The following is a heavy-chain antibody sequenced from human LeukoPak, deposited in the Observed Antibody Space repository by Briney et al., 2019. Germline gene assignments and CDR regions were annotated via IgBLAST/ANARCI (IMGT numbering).Heavy chain of an antibody. CDR3: ARVLDYYDSSGYYDY. Sequence: ASVKVSCKASGGTFSSYAISWVRQAPGQGLEWMGIINPSGGSTSYAQKFQGRVTMTRDTSTSTVYMELSSLRSEDTAVYYCARVLDYYDSSGYYDYWGQGTLVTVSS. CDR2: INPSGGST. D-gene: IGHD3-22*01. J-gene: IGHJ4*02. V-gene: IGHV1-46*01. CDR1: GGTFSSYA.